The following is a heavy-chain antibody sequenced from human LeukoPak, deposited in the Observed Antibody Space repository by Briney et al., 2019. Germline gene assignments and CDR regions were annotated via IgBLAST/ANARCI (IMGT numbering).Heavy chain of an antibody. Sequence: GGSLRLSCAASGFIFSNYGMNWVRQAPGKGLEWVAAISASGSATSYADSVRGRFTISRDNSKSTTCLQMNSLRAEDTAVYYCARDSIYADPSDYYYDYWGQGTLVTVSS. CDR3: ARDSIYADPSDYYYDY. CDR1: GFIFSNYG. J-gene: IGHJ4*02. V-gene: IGHV3-23*01. D-gene: IGHD3-22*01. CDR2: ISASGSAT.